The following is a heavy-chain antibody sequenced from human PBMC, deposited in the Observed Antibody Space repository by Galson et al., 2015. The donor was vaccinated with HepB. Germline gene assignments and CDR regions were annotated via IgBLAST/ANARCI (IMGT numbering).Heavy chain of an antibody. V-gene: IGHV1-46*01. CDR2: INPSGGST. J-gene: IGHJ5*02. Sequence: SVKVSCKASGYTFTSYYMHWVRQAPGQGLEWMGIINPSGGSTSYAQKFQGRVTMTRDTSTSTVYMELSSLRSEDTAVYYCARDVPAQAGPSYWFDPWGQGTLVPVSS. CDR3: ARDVPAQAGPSYWFDP. CDR1: GYTFTSYY.